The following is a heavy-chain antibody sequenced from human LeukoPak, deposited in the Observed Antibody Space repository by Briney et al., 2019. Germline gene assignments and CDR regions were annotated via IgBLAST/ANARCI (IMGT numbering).Heavy chain of an antibody. CDR1: GGSISSYY. D-gene: IGHD6-19*01. CDR2: IYYSGSA. V-gene: IGHV4-59*01. Sequence: PSETLSLTCIVSGGSISSYYWSWIRQPPGKGLEWIGYIYYSGSANYNPSLKSRVTISVDTSKNQFSLKLSSVTAADTAVYYCARVWFIAVAGTGAFDIWGQGTMVTVSS. CDR3: ARVWFIAVAGTGAFDI. J-gene: IGHJ3*02.